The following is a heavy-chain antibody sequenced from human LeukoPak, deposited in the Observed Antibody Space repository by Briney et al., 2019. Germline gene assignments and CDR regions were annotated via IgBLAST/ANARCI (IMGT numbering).Heavy chain of an antibody. CDR1: GFTFSSYA. CDR2: ISYDGSNK. V-gene: IGHV3-30-3*01. CDR3: AKTKPPYFDY. J-gene: IGHJ4*02. Sequence: GGSLRLSCAASGFTFSSYAMHWVRQAPGKGLEWVAVISYDGSNKYYADSVKGRFTISRDNSKNTLYLQMNSLRAEDTAVYYCAKTKPPYFDYWGQGTLVTVSS. D-gene: IGHD1-14*01.